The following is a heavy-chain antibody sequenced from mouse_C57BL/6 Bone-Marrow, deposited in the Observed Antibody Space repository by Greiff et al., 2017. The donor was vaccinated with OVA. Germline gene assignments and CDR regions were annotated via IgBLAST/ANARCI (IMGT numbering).Heavy chain of an antibody. Sequence: EVKVVESGGGLVQPGGSLKLSCAASGFTFSDYYMYWVRQTPEKRLEWVAYISNGGGSTYYPDTVKGRFTISRDNAKNTLYLQMSSLKSEDTAMYYCARRSGDYYGSSFDYWGQGTTLTVSS. CDR2: ISNGGGST. V-gene: IGHV5-12*01. J-gene: IGHJ2*01. CDR1: GFTFSDYY. D-gene: IGHD1-1*01. CDR3: ARRSGDYYGSSFDY.